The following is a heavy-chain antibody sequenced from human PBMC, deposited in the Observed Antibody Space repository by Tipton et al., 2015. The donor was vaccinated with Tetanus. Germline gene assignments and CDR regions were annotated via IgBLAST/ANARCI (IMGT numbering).Heavy chain of an antibody. V-gene: IGHV4-31*02. CDR2: VYYSGST. D-gene: IGHD2/OR15-2a*01. CDR3: ARHLYGYWFDP. J-gene: IGHJ5*02. CDR1: GGSISSGGFF. Sequence: LRLSCTVSGGSISSGGFFWNWIRQFPGKGLEWIGYVYYSGSTYYNPSLKSRVTMSVDTSKNQFSLNLSSVTAADTAVYYCARHLYGYWFDPWGPGALITVSS.